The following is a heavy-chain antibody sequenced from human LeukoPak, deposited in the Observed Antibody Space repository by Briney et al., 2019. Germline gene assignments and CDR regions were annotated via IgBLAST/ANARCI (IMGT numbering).Heavy chain of an antibody. D-gene: IGHD3-22*01. V-gene: IGHV3-74*01. J-gene: IGHJ1*01. CDR2: IKSDGGT. CDR3: ARAPSEIGGYYPEYFRH. CDR1: EFTFSTYW. Sequence: TGGSLRLSCAASEFTFSTYWMHWVRQAPGKGLVWASRIKSDGGTNYADSVKGRFTISRDNAKKTVSLQMNSLRPEDTGVYYCARAPSEIGGYYPEYFRHWGQGTPVTVSS.